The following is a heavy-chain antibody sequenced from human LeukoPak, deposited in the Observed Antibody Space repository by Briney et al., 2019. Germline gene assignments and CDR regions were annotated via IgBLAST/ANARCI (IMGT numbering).Heavy chain of an antibody. CDR2: ISTSGSTI. CDR3: ANQLTGTTGY. V-gene: IGHV3-48*03. Sequence: GGSLRLSCAASGFTFSTYEMNWVRQAPGKGLEWVSLISTSGSTIYYADSVKGRFTISRDNARNSLSLQLSSLRAEDTAVYYCANQLTGTTGYWGQGALVTVSS. J-gene: IGHJ4*02. CDR1: GFTFSTYE. D-gene: IGHD1-7*01.